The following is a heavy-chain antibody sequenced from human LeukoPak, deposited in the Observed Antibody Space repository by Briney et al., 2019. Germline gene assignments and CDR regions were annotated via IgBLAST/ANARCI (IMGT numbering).Heavy chain of an antibody. CDR3: ARDGTDVLRFLEWLSHASEFEN. D-gene: IGHD3-3*01. V-gene: IGHV1-2*02. J-gene: IGHJ4*02. CDR1: GYTFTTYY. Sequence: ASVKVSCKASGYTFTTYYMHWVRQAPGQGLEWIGWINPNSGDTKYAQKFQGRVSMTRDTSISTAYMELNRLKSDDTAMYYCARDGTDVLRFLEWLSHASEFENWGQGTLVSVSS. CDR2: INPNSGDT.